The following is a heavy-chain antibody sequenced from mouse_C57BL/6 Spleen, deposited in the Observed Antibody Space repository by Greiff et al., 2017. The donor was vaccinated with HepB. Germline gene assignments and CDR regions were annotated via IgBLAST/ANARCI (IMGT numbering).Heavy chain of an antibody. CDR2: IYPGSGNT. CDR3: ARRAYSDY. J-gene: IGHJ2*01. V-gene: IGHV1-76*01. D-gene: IGHD3-3*01. CDR1: GYTFTDYY. Sequence: QVQLQQSGAELVRPGASVKLSCKASGYTFTDYYINWVKQRPGQGLEWIARIYPGSGNTYYNEKFKGKATLTAEKSSSTAYMQLSSLTSEDSAVYFCARRAYSDYWGQGTTLTVSS.